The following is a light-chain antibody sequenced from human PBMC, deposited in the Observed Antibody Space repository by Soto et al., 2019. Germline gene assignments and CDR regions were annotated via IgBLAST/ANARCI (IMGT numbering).Light chain of an antibody. CDR1: QDISNY. Sequence: DIQMTQSPSTLSVSVGDRVTVPCRASQDISNYLAWYQQKPGKAPKLLIYRASTLESGVPSRFSGSGSGTEFTLTISSLQPDDFATYYCQQYDSFWTFGQGTKVEIK. CDR2: RAS. V-gene: IGKV1-5*03. CDR3: QQYDSFWT. J-gene: IGKJ1*01.